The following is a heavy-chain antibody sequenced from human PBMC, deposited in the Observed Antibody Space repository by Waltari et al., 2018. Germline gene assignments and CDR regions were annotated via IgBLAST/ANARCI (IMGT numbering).Heavy chain of an antibody. J-gene: IGHJ3*02. D-gene: IGHD3-10*01. CDR2: IYTSGST. Sequence: QVQLQGSGPGLVKPSQTLSLTCTVSGGSISSGSYYWSWIRQPAGKGLEWIGRIYTSGSTNYNPSLKSRVTISVDTSKNQFSLKLSSVTAADTAVYYCARWFGGYAFDIWGQGTMVTVSS. V-gene: IGHV4-61*02. CDR3: ARWFGGYAFDI. CDR1: GGSISSGSYY.